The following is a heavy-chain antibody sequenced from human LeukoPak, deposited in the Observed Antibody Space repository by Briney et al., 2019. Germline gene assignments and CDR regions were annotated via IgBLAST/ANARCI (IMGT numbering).Heavy chain of an antibody. Sequence: KPSETLSLTCAVYGGSFSGYYWSWIRQPPGKGLEWIGEIYHSGSTNYNPSLKSRVTISVDKSKNQFSLKLSSVTAADTAVYYCARRAEYYYYMDVWGKGTTVTVSS. J-gene: IGHJ6*03. CDR3: ARRAEYYYYMDV. CDR1: GGSFSGYY. V-gene: IGHV4-34*01. D-gene: IGHD6-25*01. CDR2: IYHSGST.